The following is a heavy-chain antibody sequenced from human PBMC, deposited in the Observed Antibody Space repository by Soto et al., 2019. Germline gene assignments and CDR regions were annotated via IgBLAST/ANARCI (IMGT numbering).Heavy chain of an antibody. CDR1: GGSISNYF. CDR2: IDNSWST. CDR3: ARGGQDFWSGPFDY. V-gene: IGHV4-4*07. J-gene: IGHJ4*02. Sequence: SETLSLTCTVSGGSISNYFCNWIRQPAGKGLEWIGRIDNSWSTNYNPSLKSRITMSADTSRNQFSLKLKFVTAADTAVYYCARGGQDFWSGPFDYWGQGALVTVSS. D-gene: IGHD3-3*01.